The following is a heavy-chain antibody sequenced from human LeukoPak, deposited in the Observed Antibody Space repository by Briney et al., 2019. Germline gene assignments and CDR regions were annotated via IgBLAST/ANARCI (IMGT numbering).Heavy chain of an antibody. V-gene: IGHV1-2*02. CDR3: ARDLMTTQTGDFDY. D-gene: IGHD3-16*01. CDR2: INPNGGAT. Sequence: GASVKVSCKGSGYTFTGYYMHWVRQAPGQGLEWMAWINPNGGATNYAQKFQGRGTVTRDTSISTAYMELSSLESDDTAVYYCARDLMTTQTGDFDYWGQGTLVSVSS. CDR1: GYTFTGYY. J-gene: IGHJ4*02.